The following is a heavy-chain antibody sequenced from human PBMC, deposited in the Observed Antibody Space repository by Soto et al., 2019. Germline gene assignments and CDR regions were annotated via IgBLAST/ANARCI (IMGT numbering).Heavy chain of an antibody. CDR2: MNPNSGNT. D-gene: IGHD6-13*01. CDR1: GYTFTSYD. V-gene: IGHV1-8*01. J-gene: IGHJ4*02. CDR3: ARGGNSSNHDYFDY. Sequence: QVQLVQSGAEVKKPGASVKVSCKASGYTFTSYDINWVRQATGQGLEWMGWMNPNSGNTGYAQKFQGRVTMTRNTXXRTAYIEMSSLRSEDTAVYYCARGGNSSNHDYFDYWGQGTLVTVSS.